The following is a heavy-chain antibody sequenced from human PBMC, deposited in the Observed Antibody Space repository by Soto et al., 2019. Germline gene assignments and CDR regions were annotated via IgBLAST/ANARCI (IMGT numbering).Heavy chain of an antibody. J-gene: IGHJ5*02. CDR2: ISSSSSTI. Sequence: EVQVLESGGGLVQPGGSLRLSCAASGFTFSSNSMNWVRQAPGKGLEWISYISSSSSTIYADSVKGRFTISRDNAKNSLYLQMNSLRDADTAVYYCARVIWSGHLTSDLWGQGTLVTVSS. CDR1: GFTFSSNS. V-gene: IGHV3-48*02. CDR3: ARVIWSGHLTSDL. D-gene: IGHD3-3*01.